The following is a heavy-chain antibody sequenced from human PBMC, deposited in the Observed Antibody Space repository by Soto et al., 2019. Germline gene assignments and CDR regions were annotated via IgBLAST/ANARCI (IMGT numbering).Heavy chain of an antibody. D-gene: IGHD3-22*01. CDR3: ARSDYYDSSSRY. CDR1: GGSFSGYY. V-gene: IGHV4-34*04. J-gene: IGHJ4*02. Sequence: QVQLQQWGAGLLKPSETLSLTCAVYGGSFSGYYWSWIRQPPGTGLEWIGEINQSGSTNNNPALKSLATISVYTTKNQFSLKLSSVTAADTAVYYCARSDYYDSSSRYWGQGTLVTVSS. CDR2: INQSGST.